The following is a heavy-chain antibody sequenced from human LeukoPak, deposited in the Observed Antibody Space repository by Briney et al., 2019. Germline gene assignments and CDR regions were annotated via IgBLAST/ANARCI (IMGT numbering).Heavy chain of an antibody. D-gene: IGHD5-24*01. CDR2: IYYSGST. CDR3: ASNRMAGPYYFDY. CDR1: GGSIRSSSYY. Sequence: SETLSLTCTVSGGSIRSSSYYWGWIRQPPGKGLEWIGSIYYSGSTYYNASLKSRGTISVDTSKNQFSLKLNSVTAADTAVYYCASNRMAGPYYFDYWGQGTLVTVSS. J-gene: IGHJ4*02. V-gene: IGHV4-39*01.